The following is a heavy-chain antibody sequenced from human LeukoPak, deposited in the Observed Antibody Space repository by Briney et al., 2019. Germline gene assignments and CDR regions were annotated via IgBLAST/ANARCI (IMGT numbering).Heavy chain of an antibody. J-gene: IGHJ5*02. CDR2: ISYDVSNK. CDR3: ARDSSSWGYNWFDP. CDR1: GFTFSSYA. D-gene: IGHD6-13*01. Sequence: GRSLRLSCAASGFTFSSYAMHWVRQAPGKGLEWVAVISYDVSNKYYADSVKGRFTISRDNSKNTLYLQMNSLRAEDTAVYYCARDSSSWGYNWFDPWGQGTLVTVSS. V-gene: IGHV3-30*01.